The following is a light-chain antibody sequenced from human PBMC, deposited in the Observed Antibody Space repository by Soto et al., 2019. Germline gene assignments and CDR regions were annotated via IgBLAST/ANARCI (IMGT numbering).Light chain of an antibody. CDR3: SSYTSSSTVV. Sequence: ALTQPASVSGSPGQSITISCTGTSSDVGGYNYVSWYQQHPGKAPKLMLYDVSNRPSGVSNRFSGSKSGNTASLTISGLQAEDEADYYCSSYTSSSTVVFGGGTQLTVL. V-gene: IGLV2-14*01. CDR2: DVS. CDR1: SSDVGGYNY. J-gene: IGLJ2*01.